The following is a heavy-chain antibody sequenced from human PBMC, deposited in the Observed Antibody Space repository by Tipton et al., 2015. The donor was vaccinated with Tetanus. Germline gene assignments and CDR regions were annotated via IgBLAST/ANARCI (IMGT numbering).Heavy chain of an antibody. V-gene: IGHV1-8*02. CDR2: VNPKGGTN. CDR3: ARGVEFAHYGMDV. D-gene: IGHD3-10*01. CDR1: GYTFTNYG. J-gene: IGHJ6*02. Sequence: QLVQSGAEVKKPGASVKVSCEASGYTFTNYGISWVRQAPGQGLEWLGGVNPKGGTNGSAQKFQGRFTMTRDTSINTAYMELTSLRSEDTAVYYCARGVEFAHYGMDVWGQGTTVTVSS.